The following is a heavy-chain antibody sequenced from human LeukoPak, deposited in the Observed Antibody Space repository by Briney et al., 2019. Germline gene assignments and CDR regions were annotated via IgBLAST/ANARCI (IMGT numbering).Heavy chain of an antibody. CDR1: GFTLSSYS. Sequence: GGSLRLSCAASGFTLSSYSMNWVRQAPGKGLEWVSSISSSSSYIYYADSVKGRFTISRDNAKNSLYLQMNSLRAEDTAVYYCARIGDDILTGYYNLWGQGTLVTVSS. CDR2: ISSSSSYI. D-gene: IGHD3-9*01. J-gene: IGHJ5*02. CDR3: ARIGDDILTGYYNL. V-gene: IGHV3-21*01.